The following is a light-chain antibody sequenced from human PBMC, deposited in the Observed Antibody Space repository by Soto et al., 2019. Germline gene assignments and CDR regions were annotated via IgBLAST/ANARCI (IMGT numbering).Light chain of an antibody. Sequence: DVQMTQSPSSLSASVGDRVTITCRASQSVSIYLNWYQQKPGKAPKLLIYAASSLQSGVPSRFSGSGSGTDFTLTISSLQPEDFATYYCQQSYSTPPITFGGGTKVDIK. CDR3: QQSYSTPPIT. CDR1: QSVSIY. CDR2: AAS. J-gene: IGKJ4*01. V-gene: IGKV1-39*01.